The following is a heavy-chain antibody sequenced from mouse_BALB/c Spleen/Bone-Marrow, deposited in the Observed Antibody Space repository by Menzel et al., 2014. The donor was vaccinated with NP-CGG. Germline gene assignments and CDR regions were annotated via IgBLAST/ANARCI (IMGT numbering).Heavy chain of an antibody. D-gene: IGHD2-4*01. CDR2: TSSGGSYT. CDR1: GFTFRSCT. J-gene: IGHJ3*01. V-gene: IGHV5-6-4*01. CDR3: TRDDYDGAWFAY. Sequence: EVKLVESGGGLVKPGGSLKLSCAASGFTFRSCTMSWVRQTPEKRLEWVATTSSGGSYTYYPDSVKGRFTISRDNAKNTLYLQMSSLKSGDTAMYYCTRDDYDGAWFAYWGQGTLVTVSA.